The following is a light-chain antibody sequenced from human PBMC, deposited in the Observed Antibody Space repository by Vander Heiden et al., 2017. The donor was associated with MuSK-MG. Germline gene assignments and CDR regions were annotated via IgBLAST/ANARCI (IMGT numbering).Light chain of an antibody. J-gene: IGKJ4*01. Sequence: DIQMTQSPSSLSASVGDRVALSGRESQTNNNYLDWYQQKPGKAPKLLIYAASTWQSGVPSRFSGSGSGTDFTLTISSLQPEDVAAYYCQQYYSTTITFGRGTKLEIK. CDR1: QTNNNY. CDR2: AAS. V-gene: IGKV1-39*01. CDR3: QQYYSTTIT.